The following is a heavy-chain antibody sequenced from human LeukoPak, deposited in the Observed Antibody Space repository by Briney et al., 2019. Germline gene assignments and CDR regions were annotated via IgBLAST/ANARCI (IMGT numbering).Heavy chain of an antibody. CDR2: IYHSGST. D-gene: IGHD3-16*02. Sequence: SETLSLTCTVSGGSISSGDYYWSWIRQPPGKGLEWIGYIYHSGSTYYNPSLTGRVTISVDTSTSQFSLKLTSVTAADTAMYFCARGRNPYYVWGTYRAYFGYWGQGTLVTVSS. V-gene: IGHV4-30-4*01. CDR1: GGSISSGDYY. CDR3: ARGRNPYYVWGTYRAYFGY. J-gene: IGHJ4*02.